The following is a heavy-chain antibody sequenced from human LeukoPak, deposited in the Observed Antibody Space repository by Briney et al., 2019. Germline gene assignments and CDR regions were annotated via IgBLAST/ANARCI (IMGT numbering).Heavy chain of an antibody. CDR2: ISYDGSNK. CDR3: AKGGDTMGDYYMDV. V-gene: IGHV3-30*18. Sequence: TGGSLRLSCAASGFTFSSYGMHWVRQAPGKALEWVAVISYDGSNKYYADSVKGRFTISRDNSKNTLYLQMNSLRAEDTAVYYCAKGGDTMGDYYMDVWGKGTTVTVSS. J-gene: IGHJ6*03. CDR1: GFTFSSYG. D-gene: IGHD3-10*01.